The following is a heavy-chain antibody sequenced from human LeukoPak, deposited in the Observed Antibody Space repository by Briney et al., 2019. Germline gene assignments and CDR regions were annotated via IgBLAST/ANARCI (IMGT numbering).Heavy chain of an antibody. CDR1: GYTFTGYY. D-gene: IGHD6-6*01. V-gene: IGHV1-24*01. J-gene: IGHJ6*02. CDR3: ATLEGYSGMDV. Sequence: ASVKVSCKASGYTFTGYYMHWVRQAPGKGLEWMGGFDPEDGETIYAQKFQGRVTMTEDTSTDTAYMELSSLRSEDTAVYYCATLEGYSGMDVWGQGTTVTVSS. CDR2: FDPEDGET.